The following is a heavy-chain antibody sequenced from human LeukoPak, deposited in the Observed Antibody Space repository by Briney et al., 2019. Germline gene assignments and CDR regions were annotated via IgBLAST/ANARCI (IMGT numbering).Heavy chain of an antibody. Sequence: PSETLSLTCTVSGYSISSGYYWGWIRQPPGKGLEWIGSIYHSGSTYYNPSLKSRVTISVDTSKNQFSLKLSSVTAADTAVYYCARDLGLGYYGSGSYSDGAFDIWGQGTMVTVSS. V-gene: IGHV4-38-2*02. J-gene: IGHJ3*02. CDR1: GYSISSGYY. CDR2: IYHSGST. D-gene: IGHD3-10*01. CDR3: ARDLGLGYYGSGSYSDGAFDI.